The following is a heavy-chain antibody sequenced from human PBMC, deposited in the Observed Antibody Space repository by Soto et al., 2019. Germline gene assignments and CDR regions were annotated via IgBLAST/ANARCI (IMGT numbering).Heavy chain of an antibody. V-gene: IGHV3-23*01. CDR3: AKWAAAQYFDY. D-gene: IGHD6-6*01. CDR2: ISIRGGAT. Sequence: EVQLLESGGGLVQPGGSLRLSCAASGFTFGTYAMSWVRQAPGKGLEWVSTISIRGGATYYADSVKGRFTISRDNSKNTLYLQMNSLRAEDTALFFCAKWAAAQYFDYWGQGTLVTVSS. J-gene: IGHJ4*02. CDR1: GFTFGTYA.